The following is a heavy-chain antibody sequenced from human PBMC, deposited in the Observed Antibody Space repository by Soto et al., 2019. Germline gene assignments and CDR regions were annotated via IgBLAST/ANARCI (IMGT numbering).Heavy chain of an antibody. V-gene: IGHV3-30-3*01. CDR1: GFTFISYA. CDR2: ISYDGSNK. D-gene: IGHD5-18*01. Sequence: GGALRLSCAASGFTFISYAMHWVRQAPGKGLEWVAVISYDGSNKYYADSVKGRFTISRDNSKNTLYLQMNSLRAEDTAVYYCARTAMVVNDAFDIWGQGTMVTVSS. CDR3: ARTAMVVNDAFDI. J-gene: IGHJ3*02.